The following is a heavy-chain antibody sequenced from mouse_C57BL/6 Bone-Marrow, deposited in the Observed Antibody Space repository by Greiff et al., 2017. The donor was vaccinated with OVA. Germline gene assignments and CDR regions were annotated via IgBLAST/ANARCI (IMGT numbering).Heavy chain of an antibody. D-gene: IGHD2-4*01. CDR3: ARPGDYDGDWFAY. V-gene: IGHV1-47*01. J-gene: IGHJ3*01. Sequence: VQLQQSGAELVKPGASVKMSCKASGYTFTTYPIEWMKQNHGKSLEWIGNFHPYNDDTKYNEKFKGKAKLTVEKSSSTVYLELSRLTSDDSAVYYCARPGDYDGDWFAYWGQGTLVTVSA. CDR2: FHPYNDDT. CDR1: GYTFTTYP.